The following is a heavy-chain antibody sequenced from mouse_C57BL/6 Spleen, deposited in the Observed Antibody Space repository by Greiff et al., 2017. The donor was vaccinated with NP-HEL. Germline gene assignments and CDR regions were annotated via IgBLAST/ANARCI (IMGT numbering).Heavy chain of an antibody. V-gene: IGHV1-69*01. CDR2: IDPSDSYT. CDR1: GYTFTSYW. Sequence: QVQLKQPGAELVMPGASVKLSCKASGYTFTSYWMHWVKQRPGQGLEWIGEIDPSDSYTNYNQKFKGKSTLTVDKSSSTAYMQLSSLTSEDSAVYYCAWSGGSSSFDYWGQGTTLTVSS. D-gene: IGHD1-1*01. CDR3: AWSGGSSSFDY. J-gene: IGHJ2*01.